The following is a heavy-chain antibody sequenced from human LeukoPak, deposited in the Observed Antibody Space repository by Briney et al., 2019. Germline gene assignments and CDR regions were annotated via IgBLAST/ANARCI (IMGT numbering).Heavy chain of an antibody. V-gene: IGHV4-39*07. CDR3: ARARSNPFAFDY. CDR2: IYYSGST. J-gene: IGHJ4*02. Sequence: SETLSLTCTVSGGSISSSSYYWGWIRQPPGKGLEWIGSIYYSGSTYYNPSLKSRVTISVDTSKNQFSLKLSSVTAADTAVYYCARARSNPFAFDYWGQGTLVTVSS. CDR1: GGSISSSSYY. D-gene: IGHD4-11*01.